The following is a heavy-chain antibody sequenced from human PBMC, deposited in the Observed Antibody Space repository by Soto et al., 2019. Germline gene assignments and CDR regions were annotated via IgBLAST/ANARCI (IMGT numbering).Heavy chain of an antibody. Sequence: PGGSLRLSCAASGFTFTKFGMNWVCQAPGKGLEWVSSISSTTNYIYYGDSMKGRFTISRDNAKNSLYLEMNSLRAEDTAVYYCARESEDLTSNFDYWGQGTLVTVSS. V-gene: IGHV3-21*06. CDR2: ISSTTNYI. CDR3: ARESEDLTSNFDY. CDR1: GFTFTKFG. J-gene: IGHJ4*02.